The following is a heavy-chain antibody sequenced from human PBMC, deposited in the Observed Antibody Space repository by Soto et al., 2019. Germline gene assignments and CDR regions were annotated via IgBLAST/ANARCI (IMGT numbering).Heavy chain of an antibody. CDR2: ISYDGSNK. J-gene: IGHJ6*03. CDR1: GFTFSSYA. D-gene: IGHD3-16*01. V-gene: IGHV3-30-3*01. CDR3: AREDPGGYYYYMDV. Sequence: PGGSLRLSCAASGFTFSSYAMHWVRQAPGKGLEWVAVISYDGSNKYYADSVKGRFTISRDNSKNTLYLQMNSPRAEDTAVYYCAREDPGGYYYYMDVWGKGTTVTVSS.